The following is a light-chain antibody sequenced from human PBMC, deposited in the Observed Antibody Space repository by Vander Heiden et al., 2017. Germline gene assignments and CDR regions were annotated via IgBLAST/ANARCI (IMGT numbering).Light chain of an antibody. CDR1: SSNIGSNT. V-gene: IGLV1-44*01. CDR2: GNS. CDR3: AAWDDTLKGV. J-gene: IGLJ3*02. Sequence: QSVLTQPPSASGTPGQRVTISCSGSSSNIGSNTANWYQQLPGTAPKLLIYGNSQRPSGVPDRFSGSKSGTSASLAISGLQSEDEADYYCAAWDDTLKGVFGGGTKLTVL.